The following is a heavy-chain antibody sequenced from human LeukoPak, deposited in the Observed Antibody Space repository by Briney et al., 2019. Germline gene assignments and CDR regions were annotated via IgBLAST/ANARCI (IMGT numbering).Heavy chain of an antibody. Sequence: SQTLSLTCVISGDSVSSNSAAWNWIRQSPSRGLEWLGRAFYRSEWYNEYLLSVKSRITINPDTSKNQFSLQLNSVTPEDSAVYYCARGVTLRYGSGTYFDSWGQGTLVTVSS. CDR2: AFYRSEWYN. CDR3: ARGVTLRYGSGTYFDS. D-gene: IGHD3-10*01. V-gene: IGHV6-1*01. J-gene: IGHJ4*02. CDR1: GDSVSSNSAA.